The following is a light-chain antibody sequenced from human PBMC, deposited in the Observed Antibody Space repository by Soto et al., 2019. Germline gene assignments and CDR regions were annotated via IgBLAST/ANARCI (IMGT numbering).Light chain of an antibody. Sequence: QSVLTQPPSVSGAPGQSVTISCTGSSSNIGAGYDVHWYQQLPGTAPKLLIYGNSNRPSGVPDRFSGSKSGTSASLAITGLQAEDEADYNCQSYDSSLVFGGGTKLTVL. V-gene: IGLV1-40*01. CDR2: GNS. CDR1: SSNIGAGYD. CDR3: QSYDSSLV. J-gene: IGLJ2*01.